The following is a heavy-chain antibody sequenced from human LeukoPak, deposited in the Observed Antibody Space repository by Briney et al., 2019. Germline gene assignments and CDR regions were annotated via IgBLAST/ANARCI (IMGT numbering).Heavy chain of an antibody. V-gene: IGHV4-34*01. J-gene: IGHJ5*02. CDR2: INHSGST. Sequence: SETLSLTCAVYGGSFSGYYWSWIRQPPGKGLEWIGEINHSGSTNYNTYLKSRGTISVDTSKNQFSLKLSSVTAADTAVYYCARFLVDTAMAAYNWFDPWGQGTLVTVSS. D-gene: IGHD5-18*01. CDR1: GGSFSGYY. CDR3: ARFLVDTAMAAYNWFDP.